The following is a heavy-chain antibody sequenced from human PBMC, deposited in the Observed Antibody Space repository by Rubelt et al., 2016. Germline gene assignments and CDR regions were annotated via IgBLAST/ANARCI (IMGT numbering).Heavy chain of an antibody. V-gene: IGHV4-39*07. CDR2: VCYSGST. J-gene: IGHJ4*02. Sequence: QLQLQESGPGLVKPSETLSLTCTVSGDSISISTYFWGWIRQPPGKGLEWIANVCYSGSTNYNPSLKSRVTLSLDTSKSQFSLKLGSVTAADTGVYFWARAGSSGPPPLWGPGTLVTVSS. D-gene: IGHD6-19*01. CDR3: ARAGSSGPPPL. CDR1: GDSISISTYF.